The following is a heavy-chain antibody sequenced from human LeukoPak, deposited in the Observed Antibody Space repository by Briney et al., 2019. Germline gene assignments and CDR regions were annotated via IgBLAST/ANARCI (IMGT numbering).Heavy chain of an antibody. Sequence: GESLKISWKGSGYSFTSYWIGWVRHMPGKGLEWMGIIYPGDSDTRYSPSFQGQVTISADKSISTAYLQWSSLKASDTAMYYCARLGQVGGGTRWDAFDVWGQGTMVTVSS. CDR2: IYPGDSDT. CDR3: ARLGQVGGGTRWDAFDV. D-gene: IGHD4-23*01. V-gene: IGHV5-51*01. J-gene: IGHJ3*01. CDR1: GYSFTSYW.